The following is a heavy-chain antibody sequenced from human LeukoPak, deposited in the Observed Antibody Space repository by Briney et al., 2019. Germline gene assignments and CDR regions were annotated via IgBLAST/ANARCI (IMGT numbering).Heavy chain of an antibody. CDR1: GFTFSSYW. D-gene: IGHD6-19*01. V-gene: IGHV3-7*01. CDR3: ARDRYSSAYYMDV. CDR2: IKQDGSEK. J-gene: IGHJ6*03. Sequence: GGSLRLSCAASGFTFSSYWVSWVRQAPGKGLEWVANIKQDGSEKYYVDSVKGRFTISRDNAKNSLYLQMNSLRAEDTAVYYCARDRYSSAYYMDVWGKGTTVTVSS.